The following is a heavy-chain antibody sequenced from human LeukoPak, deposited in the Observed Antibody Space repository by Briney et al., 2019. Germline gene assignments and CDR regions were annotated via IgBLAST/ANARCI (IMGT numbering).Heavy chain of an antibody. J-gene: IGHJ4*02. D-gene: IGHD3-16*01. CDR1: GGSISSSSYY. Sequence: SETLSLTCTVSGGSISSSSYYWGWIRQPPGKGLEWIGSIYYSGTTYYNPSLKSRVTISVDTSKNQFSLKLSSVTAADPAVYYCARDLGAAWDFDYWGQGTLVTVSS. CDR3: ARDLGAAWDFDY. CDR2: IYYSGTT. V-gene: IGHV4-39*07.